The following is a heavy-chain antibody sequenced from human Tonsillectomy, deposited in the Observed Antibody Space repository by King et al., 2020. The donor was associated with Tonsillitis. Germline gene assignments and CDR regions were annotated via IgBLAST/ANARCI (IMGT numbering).Heavy chain of an antibody. Sequence: QLQESGPGLVKPSETLSLTCTVSGGSISSSSYYWGWIRQPPGKGLEWIGSIYYSGSTYYNPSLKSRVTISVDTSKNQFSLKLSSVTAADTAVYYCAGTRWFGELPYNWFDPWGQGTLVTVSS. D-gene: IGHD3-10*01. CDR3: AGTRWFGELPYNWFDP. CDR2: IYYSGST. CDR1: GGSISSSSYY. V-gene: IGHV4-39*01. J-gene: IGHJ5*02.